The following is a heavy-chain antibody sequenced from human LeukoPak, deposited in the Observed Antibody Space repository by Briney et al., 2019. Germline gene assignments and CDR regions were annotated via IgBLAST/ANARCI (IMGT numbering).Heavy chain of an antibody. CDR1: GFTFDDYA. J-gene: IGHJ4*02. V-gene: IGHV3-9*01. D-gene: IGHD1-14*01. CDR3: AKAQTTRAGRARTGASDY. Sequence: GGSLRLSCAASGFTFDDYAMHWVRQAPGKGLEWVSGISWNSGTIGYADSVKGRFTISRDNSKNTLYLQMNSLRAEDTAVYYCAKAQTTRAGRARTGASDYWGQGTLVTVSS. CDR2: ISWNSGTI.